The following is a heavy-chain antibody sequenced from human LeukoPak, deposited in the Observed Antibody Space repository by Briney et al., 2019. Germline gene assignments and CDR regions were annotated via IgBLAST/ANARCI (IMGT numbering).Heavy chain of an antibody. CDR2: IKSKTDGGTT. V-gene: IGHV3-15*01. D-gene: IGHD5-18*01. J-gene: IGHJ4*02. Sequence: GGSLRLSCAASGLTFSNAWMSWVRQAPGKGLEWVGRIKSKTDGGTTDYAAPVKGRFTISRDDSKNTLYLQMNSLKTEDTAVYYCTTDAIGYSYGWDYFDYWGQGTLVTVSS. CDR1: GLTFSNAW. CDR3: TTDAIGYSYGWDYFDY.